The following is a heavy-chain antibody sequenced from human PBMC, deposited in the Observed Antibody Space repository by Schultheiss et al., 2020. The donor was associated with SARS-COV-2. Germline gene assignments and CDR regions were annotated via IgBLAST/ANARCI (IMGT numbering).Heavy chain of an antibody. CDR1: GGSISSYY. D-gene: IGHD6-13*01. J-gene: IGHJ4*02. V-gene: IGHV4-59*12. CDR2: IYYSGST. Sequence: SQTLSLTCTVSGGSISSYYWSWIRQPPGKGLEWIGYIYYSGSTNYNPSLKSRVTISVDTSKNQFSLKLSSVTAADTAVYYCARVEGGAAAGTDFDYWGQGNLVTVSS. CDR3: ARVEGGAAAGTDFDY.